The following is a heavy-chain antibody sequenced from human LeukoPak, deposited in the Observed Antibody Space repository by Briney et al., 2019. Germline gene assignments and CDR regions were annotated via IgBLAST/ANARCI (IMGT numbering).Heavy chain of an antibody. Sequence: GGSLRLSCAASGFTFSGYAMHWVRQAPGKGLEWVAVISYDGSNKYYADSVKGRFTISRDNSKNTLYLQMNSLRAEDTAVYYCARSHPRAYCTNGVCYRDLAGDYWGQGTLVTVSS. V-gene: IGHV3-30-3*01. D-gene: IGHD2-8*01. CDR2: ISYDGSNK. CDR1: GFTFSGYA. CDR3: ARSHPRAYCTNGVCYRDLAGDY. J-gene: IGHJ4*02.